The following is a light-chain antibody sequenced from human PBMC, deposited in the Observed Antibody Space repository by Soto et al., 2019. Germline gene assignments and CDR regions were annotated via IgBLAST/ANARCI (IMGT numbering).Light chain of an antibody. J-gene: IGLJ3*02. Sequence: QSVVTQEPSLTVSPGGTVTLTCGSSTGAVTSGHFPYWFQQKSGQAPRTLIYDTSNKQSWTPARFSGSLLGGKAALTLSGAQPEDEAEYYCLLPYSDGWVFGGGTQLTVL. CDR3: LLPYSDGWV. CDR1: TGAVTSGHF. CDR2: DTS. V-gene: IGLV7-46*01.